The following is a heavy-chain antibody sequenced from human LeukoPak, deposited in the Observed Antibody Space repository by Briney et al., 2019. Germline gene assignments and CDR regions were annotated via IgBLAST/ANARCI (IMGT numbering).Heavy chain of an antibody. CDR2: INTDNGNT. CDR3: ARQAAAGPKFDY. V-gene: IGHV1-3*04. Sequence: GASVKVSCKASGYNLPSYTMHWVRQAPGQRLEWMGWINTDNGNTKYSQKFQGRVTITRDTSANTAYMELSSPTSEDTAVYYCARQAAAGPKFDYWGQGTLVTVSS. J-gene: IGHJ4*02. CDR1: GYNLPSYT. D-gene: IGHD6-13*01.